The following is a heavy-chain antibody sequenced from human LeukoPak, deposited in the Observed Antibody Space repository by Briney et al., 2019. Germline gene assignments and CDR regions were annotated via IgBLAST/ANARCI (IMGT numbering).Heavy chain of an antibody. CDR3: AASGVVARYY. CDR1: GFRFSDYY. Sequence: GGSLRLSCTASGFRFSDYYMGWIRQAPGKGLEWVSYITDSGKTTYYADSVKGRFTISRDNAENSLFLQMSDLRAEDTAIYYCAASGVVARYYWGQGTLVTVSS. V-gene: IGHV3-11*01. CDR2: ITDSGKTT. J-gene: IGHJ4*02. D-gene: IGHD2-15*01.